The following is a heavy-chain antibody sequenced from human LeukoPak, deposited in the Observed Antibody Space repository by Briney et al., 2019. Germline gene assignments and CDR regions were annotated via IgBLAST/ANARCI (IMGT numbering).Heavy chain of an antibody. D-gene: IGHD6-25*01. CDR3: ARTTSFTASGYDY. V-gene: IGHV1-8*03. CDR2: MNPNNGDS. Sequence: ASVKVSCKASGYTFTNYHINWVRQATGQGLEWMGWMNPNNGDSGYAQNFQGRVTITRDTSISTSYMELRSLRSDYTAVYFCARTTSFTASGYDYWGQGTLVTVSS. J-gene: IGHJ4*02. CDR1: GYTFTNYH.